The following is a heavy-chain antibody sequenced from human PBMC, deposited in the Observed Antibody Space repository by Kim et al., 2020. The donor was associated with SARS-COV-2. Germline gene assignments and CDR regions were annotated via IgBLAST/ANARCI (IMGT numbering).Heavy chain of an antibody. V-gene: IGHV1-69*04. CDR2: IIPILGIA. CDR1: GGTFSSYA. Sequence: SVKVSCKASGGTFSSYAISWVRQAPGQGLEWMGRIIPILGIANYAQKFQGRVTITADKSTSTAYMELSSLRSEDTAVYYCARVGRWLQSGFDYWGQGTLVTVSS. D-gene: IGHD5-12*01. CDR3: ARVGRWLQSGFDY. J-gene: IGHJ4*02.